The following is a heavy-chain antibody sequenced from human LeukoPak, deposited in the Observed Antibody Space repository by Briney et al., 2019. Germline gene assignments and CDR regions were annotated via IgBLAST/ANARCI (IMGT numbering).Heavy chain of an antibody. CDR3: AKEQMMYSSSPFDY. CDR2: ISTGGVNT. D-gene: IGHD6-19*01. CDR1: GFTFNTYA. V-gene: IGHV3-23*01. J-gene: IGHJ4*02. Sequence: GGSLRLSCAASGFTFNTYAMSWVRQAPGKGLEWVSAISTGGVNTYYTDSVKGRFTISRDYSKNTLYLQMNSLRAEDTAVYFCAKEQMMYSSSPFDYWGQGTLVTVSA.